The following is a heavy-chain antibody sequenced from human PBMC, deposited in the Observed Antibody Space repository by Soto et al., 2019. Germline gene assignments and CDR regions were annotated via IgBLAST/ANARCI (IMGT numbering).Heavy chain of an antibody. CDR1: GGSFSGYY. V-gene: IGHV4-34*01. J-gene: IGHJ4*02. Sequence: QVQLQQWGAGLLKPSETLSLTCAVYGGSFSGYYWSWIRQPPGKGLEWSGEINHSGSTNYNPSLKSRVTISVDTSKNQFSLKLSSVTAADTAVYYCARGGSYYDFWSGYSRLYFDYWGQGTLVTVSS. CDR2: INHSGST. CDR3: ARGGSYYDFWSGYSRLYFDY. D-gene: IGHD3-3*01.